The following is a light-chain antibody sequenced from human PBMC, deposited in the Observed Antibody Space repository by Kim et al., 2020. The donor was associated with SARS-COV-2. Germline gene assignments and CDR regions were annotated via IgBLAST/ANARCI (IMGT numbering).Light chain of an antibody. CDR1: SSNIVVNV. CDR2: TTD. V-gene: IGLV1-47*01. CDR3: AAWDDSLSGPV. Sequence: GQRVTISCSGSSSNIVVNVVYWYQQFPGTAPKLLIYTTDQRPSGVPDRFSGSKSGTSASLAISGLRSEDEADYYCAAWDDSLSGPVFGGGTQLTVL. J-gene: IGLJ2*01.